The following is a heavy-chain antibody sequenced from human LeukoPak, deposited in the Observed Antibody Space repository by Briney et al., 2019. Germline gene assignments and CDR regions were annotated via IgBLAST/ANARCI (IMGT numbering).Heavy chain of an antibody. CDR3: ARGSTYYESSGQVPFDY. Sequence: SQTLSLTCAIFGDSVSTNSATWTWLRQPPSRGLEWLGRTYYRSKWNNDYAVSMKSRITINPDTSKNQFSLQLNSVTPEDTAVYYCARGSTYYESSGQVPFDYWGQGTLVTVSS. CDR2: TYYRSKWNN. CDR1: GDSVSTNSAT. J-gene: IGHJ4*02. V-gene: IGHV6-1*01. D-gene: IGHD3-22*01.